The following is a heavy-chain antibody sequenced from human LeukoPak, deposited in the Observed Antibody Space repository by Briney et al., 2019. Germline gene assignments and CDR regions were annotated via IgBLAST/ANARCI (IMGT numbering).Heavy chain of an antibody. CDR3: AIDYGEVREAYYFDY. J-gene: IGHJ4*02. CDR2: ISAYNGNT. D-gene: IGHD4-17*01. Sequence: ASVKVSCKASGYTFTSYGISWVRQAPGQGLEWMGWISAYNGNTNYAQKLQGRVTITTDTSTSTAYMELRSLRSDDTAVYYCAIDYGEVREAYYFDYWGQGTLVTVSS. CDR1: GYTFTSYG. V-gene: IGHV1-18*01.